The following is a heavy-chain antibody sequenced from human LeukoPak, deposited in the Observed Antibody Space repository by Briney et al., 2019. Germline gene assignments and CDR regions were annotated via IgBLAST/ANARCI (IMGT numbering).Heavy chain of an antibody. CDR1: GFTFSTYS. Sequence: PGGSLSLSCAASGFTFSTYSMNWVRQAPGKGLEWVSSINSGSSYINYADSVRGRFTISRDNAKNSLYLQMNSLRAEDTAVYYCAGTYYYDNSAVFGHWGQGALVTVSS. D-gene: IGHD3-22*01. V-gene: IGHV3-21*01. J-gene: IGHJ4*02. CDR3: AGTYYYDNSAVFGH. CDR2: INSGSSYI.